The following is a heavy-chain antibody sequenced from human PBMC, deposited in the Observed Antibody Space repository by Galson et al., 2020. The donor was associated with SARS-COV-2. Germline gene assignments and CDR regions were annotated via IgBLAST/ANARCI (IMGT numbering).Heavy chain of an antibody. D-gene: IGHD2-21*01. Sequence: ASEPVSCQPSRCTFHSYYLHWVRQAPGQGLEWVGIINPRDDITDYAQKSQGRVTMTRDTSTSTVYMELSSRRPDDAAVYYCAREWGDTSSSVLDDWGRGTLVTVSS. J-gene: IGHJ4*02. V-gene: IGHV1-46*02. CDR2: INPRDDIT. CDR1: RCTFHSYY. CDR3: AREWGDTSSSVLDD.